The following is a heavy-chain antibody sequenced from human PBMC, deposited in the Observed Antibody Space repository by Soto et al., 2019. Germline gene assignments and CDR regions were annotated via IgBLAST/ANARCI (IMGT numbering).Heavy chain of an antibody. J-gene: IGHJ3*02. CDR3: AAELYSAGRCCSFDI. CDR1: GGTFSSYA. V-gene: IGHV1-69*06. Sequence: SVKVSCKASGGTFSSYAISWVRQAPGQGLEWMGGIIPIFGTANYAQKFQGRVTITADKSTSTAYMELSSLRSEDTAVYYCAAELYSAGRCCSFDIWGQGTMVTVSS. CDR2: IIPIFGTA. D-gene: IGHD2-15*01.